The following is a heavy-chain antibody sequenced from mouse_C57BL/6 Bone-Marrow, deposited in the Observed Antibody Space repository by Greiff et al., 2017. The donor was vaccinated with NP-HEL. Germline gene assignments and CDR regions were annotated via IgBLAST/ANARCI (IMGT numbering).Heavy chain of an antibody. CDR2: ISYSGST. CDR1: GYSITSGYD. Sequence: ESGPGMVKPSQSLSLTCTVTGYSITSGYDWHWIRHFPGNKLEWMGYISYSGSTNYNPSLKSRISITHDTSKNHFFLKLNSVTTEDTATYYCAREIDYDYFDYWGQGTTLTVSS. J-gene: IGHJ2*01. D-gene: IGHD2-4*01. CDR3: AREIDYDYFDY. V-gene: IGHV3-1*01.